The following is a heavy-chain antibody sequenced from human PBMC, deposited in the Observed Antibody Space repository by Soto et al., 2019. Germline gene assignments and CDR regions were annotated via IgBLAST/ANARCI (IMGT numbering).Heavy chain of an antibody. D-gene: IGHD1-26*01. V-gene: IGHV3-23*01. CDR3: AKDRVGVGARWYFDN. Sequence: EVQLLESGGGLVQPGGSLRLSCAASGFTFSSYAMSWVRQAPGKGLEWVSAISGSGGSTYYADSVKGRCTNSRDNSKSRLDLEMNSLRADDTAGYYCAKDRVGVGARWYFDNWGQGTLVAVSS. J-gene: IGHJ4*02. CDR2: ISGSGGST. CDR1: GFTFSSYA.